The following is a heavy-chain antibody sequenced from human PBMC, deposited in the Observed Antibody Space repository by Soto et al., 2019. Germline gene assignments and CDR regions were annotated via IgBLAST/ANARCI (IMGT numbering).Heavy chain of an antibody. CDR2: IYYSGST. V-gene: IGHV4-31*03. J-gene: IGHJ4*02. Sequence: SETQSLTCTVSGGSISSGGYYWSWIRQHPGKGLEWIGYIYYSGSTYYNPSLKSRVTISVDTSKNQFSLKLSSVTAADTAVYYCARSGYSYGPNPLLYWGQGTLVTVS. D-gene: IGHD5-18*01. CDR1: GGSISSGGYY. CDR3: ARSGYSYGPNPLLY.